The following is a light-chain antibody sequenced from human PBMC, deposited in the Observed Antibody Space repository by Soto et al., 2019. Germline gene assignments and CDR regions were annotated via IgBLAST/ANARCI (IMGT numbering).Light chain of an antibody. V-gene: IGKV3-20*01. J-gene: IGKJ1*01. CDR1: QSVSSY. CDR2: GSA. Sequence: EIVLTQSPGTLSLSPGESATLSCRASQSVSSYLAWNQQRPGQAPRLLIYGSASRATDIPDRFSGSGSGTDFTLTISRLEPEDFAVYYCQQYDNSPWTFGQGTKVEIK. CDR3: QQYDNSPWT.